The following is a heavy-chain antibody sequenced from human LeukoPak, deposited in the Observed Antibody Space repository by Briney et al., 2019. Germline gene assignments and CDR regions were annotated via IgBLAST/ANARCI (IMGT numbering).Heavy chain of an antibody. CDR3: ARDGDFWSGYYSPYYGMDV. CDR1: GGSISSGGYY. V-gene: IGHV4-31*03. Sequence: SETLSLTCTVSGGSISSGGYYWSWIRQHPGKGLEWIGYIYYSGSTYYNPSLKSRVTISVDTSKNQFSLKLSSVTAADTAVYYCARDGDFWSGYYSPYYGMDVWGQGTTVTVSS. D-gene: IGHD3-3*01. CDR2: IYYSGST. J-gene: IGHJ6*02.